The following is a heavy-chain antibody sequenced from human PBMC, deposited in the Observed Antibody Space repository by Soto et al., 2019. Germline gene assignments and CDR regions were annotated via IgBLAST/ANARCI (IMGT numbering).Heavy chain of an antibody. CDR2: IIPVFGTA. D-gene: IGHD1-26*01. V-gene: IGHV1-69*19. CDR3: PRAGSADNRCQRYLF. CDR1: GVTSRSYA. Sequence: QVPLVQSGAEVKKPGSSVKVSCKSSGVTSRSYAINWVRQAPGHGLEWMGGIIPVFGTADYARSFQGRVTITAGESRSTVCMYLCMLTAEGTAVYYTPRAGSADNRCQRYLFRGPGTWVTV. J-gene: IGHJ4*02.